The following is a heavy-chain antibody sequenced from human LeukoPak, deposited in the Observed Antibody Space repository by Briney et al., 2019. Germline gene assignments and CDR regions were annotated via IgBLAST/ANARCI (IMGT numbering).Heavy chain of an antibody. J-gene: IGHJ3*01. CDR3: ARDGPYYYDSSGYYDAFDV. Sequence: TPSETLSLTCTVSGYSISSGYYWGWIRQPPGKGLEWIGSIYHSGSTYYNPSLKSRVTMSLDTSMNQFSLKLSSVTAADTAVYYCARDGPYYYDSSGYYDAFDVWGQGTMVTVSS. CDR2: IYHSGST. V-gene: IGHV4-38-2*02. CDR1: GYSISSGYY. D-gene: IGHD3-22*01.